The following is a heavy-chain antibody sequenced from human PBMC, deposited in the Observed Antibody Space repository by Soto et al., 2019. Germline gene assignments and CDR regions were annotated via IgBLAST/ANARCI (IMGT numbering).Heavy chain of an antibody. Sequence: GGSLRLSCAASGFTFSSYAMSWVRQAPGKGLEWVSAISGSGGSTYYADSVKGRFTISRDNSKNTLYLQMNSLRAEDTAVYYCAKDLFLGPPPLALGVVVAATQKDYWGQGTLVTVSS. CDR1: GFTFSSYA. J-gene: IGHJ4*02. V-gene: IGHV3-23*01. CDR3: AKDLFLGPPPLALGVVVAATQKDY. CDR2: ISGSGGST. D-gene: IGHD2-15*01.